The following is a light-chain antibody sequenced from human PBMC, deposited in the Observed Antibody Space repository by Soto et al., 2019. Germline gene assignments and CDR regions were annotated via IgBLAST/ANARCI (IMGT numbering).Light chain of an antibody. CDR3: GSYTGTIYV. CDR1: SGDVGVYKL. J-gene: IGLJ1*01. Sequence: QSALAQPASVSGSPGQSITISCTGTSGDVGVYKLVSWYQQHPGKAPKLIIYEVSNRPSGVSSRFSGSMSGNTASLTISGLQAEDEADYYCGSYTGTIYVFGTGTKVIDL. V-gene: IGLV2-14*01. CDR2: EVS.